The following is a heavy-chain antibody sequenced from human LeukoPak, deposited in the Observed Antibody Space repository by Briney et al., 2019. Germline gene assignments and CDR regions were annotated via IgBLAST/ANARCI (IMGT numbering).Heavy chain of an antibody. CDR1: GFTSSSYG. Sequence: GGSLRLSCAASGFTSSSYGMHWVRQAPGKGLEWVAVISYDGSNKYYADSVKGRFTISRDNSKNTLYLQMNSLRAEDTAVYYCAKDREGAADYWGQGTLVTVSS. V-gene: IGHV3-30*18. CDR2: ISYDGSNK. CDR3: AKDREGAADY. J-gene: IGHJ4*02. D-gene: IGHD1-26*01.